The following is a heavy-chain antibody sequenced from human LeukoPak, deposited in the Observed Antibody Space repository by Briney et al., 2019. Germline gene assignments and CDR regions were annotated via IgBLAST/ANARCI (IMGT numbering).Heavy chain of an antibody. CDR2: ISASSSSI. V-gene: IGHV3-48*01. D-gene: IGHD4-23*01. CDR3: ARGDGGKSSGYYYGMDV. Sequence: PGGSLRLSCAASGFTFSGYSMNWVRQAVGKGLEWVSYISASSSSIYYADSVKGRFTISRDNSKNTLYLQMNSLRAEDTAVYYCARGDGGKSSGYYYGMDVWGQGTTVTVSS. J-gene: IGHJ6*02. CDR1: GFTFSGYS.